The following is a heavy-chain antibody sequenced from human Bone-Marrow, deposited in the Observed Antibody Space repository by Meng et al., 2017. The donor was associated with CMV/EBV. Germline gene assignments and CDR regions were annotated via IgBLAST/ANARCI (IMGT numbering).Heavy chain of an antibody. Sequence: QVRLGRSGAEMKKPGAIVKVSCKTAGFTLSDYYIHWVRQAPGQGLEWMGWVNSNNDATNYARKFQGRVSMTRDTSISTAHMELSRLMSDDTAVYYCVRSSGWSLYDYWGQGTLVTVSS. CDR1: GFTLSDYY. J-gene: IGHJ4*02. D-gene: IGHD6-19*01. CDR3: VRSSGWSLYDY. V-gene: IGHV1-2*02. CDR2: VNSNNDAT.